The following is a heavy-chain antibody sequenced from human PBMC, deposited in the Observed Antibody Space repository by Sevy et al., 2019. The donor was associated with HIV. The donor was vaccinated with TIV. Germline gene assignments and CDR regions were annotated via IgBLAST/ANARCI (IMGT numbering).Heavy chain of an antibody. J-gene: IGHJ4*02. Sequence: SETLSLTCAVYGGSFSGYYWSWIRQPPGKGLEWIGEINHSGSTNYNPSLKSRVTISVDTSKNQFSLKLSSVTAADTAVYYCARGSADLMAAAGPYFDYWGQGTLVTVSS. V-gene: IGHV4-34*01. CDR3: ARGSADLMAAAGPYFDY. CDR1: GGSFSGYY. CDR2: INHSGST. D-gene: IGHD6-13*01.